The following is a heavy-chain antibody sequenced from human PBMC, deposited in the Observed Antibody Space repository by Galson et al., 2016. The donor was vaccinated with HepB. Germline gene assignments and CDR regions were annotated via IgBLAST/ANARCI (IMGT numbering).Heavy chain of an antibody. CDR3: ASDWNTITGDAFDM. Sequence: QSGAEVKKPGESLKIXCKGSXXNFAXXWIXXXRQXXXKGLXWMGXIYPXXSDTRYSPSFQGQVTISAXRSLSTPYLQWSSLKASDTAMYYCASDWNTITGDAFDMWGQGTMVTVSS. CDR2: IYPXXSDT. D-gene: IGHD1-1*01. CDR1: XXNFAXXW. J-gene: IGHJ3*02. V-gene: IGHV5-51*01.